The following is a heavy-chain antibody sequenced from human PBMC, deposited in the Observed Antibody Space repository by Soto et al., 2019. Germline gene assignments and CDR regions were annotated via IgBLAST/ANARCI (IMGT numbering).Heavy chain of an antibody. CDR1: GFTFGYYA. J-gene: IGHJ6*02. CDR3: TRAPPDYYDSSGSYYVPFCYYYYGMDV. V-gene: IGHV3-49*04. D-gene: IGHD3-22*01. CDR2: IRSKAYGGTT. Sequence: GVLRLSCTASGFTFGYYAISWVRQAPGKGLEGGGFIRSKAYGGTTEYAAAVKGRFTISRDDSNSIAYLQMNSLKTEDTAVYYCTRAPPDYYDSSGSYYVPFCYYYYGMDVWGQGTTVTVSS.